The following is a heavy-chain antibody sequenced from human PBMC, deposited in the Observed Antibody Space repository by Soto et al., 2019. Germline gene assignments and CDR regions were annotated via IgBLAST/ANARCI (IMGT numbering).Heavy chain of an antibody. CDR2: INHSGST. CDR3: ARGPYYDFWSGYPIPHYYYYYGMDV. V-gene: IGHV4-34*01. D-gene: IGHD3-3*01. Sequence: WIRKNPTTVLDWPREINHSGSTNYNPSLKSRVTISVDTSKNQFSLKLSSVTAADTAVYYCARGPYYDFWSGYPIPHYYYYYGMDVWGQGITVSVYS. J-gene: IGHJ6*02.